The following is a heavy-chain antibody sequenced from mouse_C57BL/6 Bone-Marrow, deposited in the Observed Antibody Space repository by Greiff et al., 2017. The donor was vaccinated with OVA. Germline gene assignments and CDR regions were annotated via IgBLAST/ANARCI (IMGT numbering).Heavy chain of an antibody. V-gene: IGHV1-64*01. J-gene: IGHJ1*03. CDR3: ARSFYGSSYWYFDV. CDR1: GYTFTSYW. D-gene: IGHD1-1*01. CDR2: IHPNSGST. Sequence: VKLMESGAELVKPGASVKLSCKASGYTFTSYWMHWVKQRPGQGLEWIGMIHPNSGSTNYNEKFKSKATLTVDKSSSTAYMQLSSLTSEDSAVYYCARSFYGSSYWYFDVWGTGTTVTVSS.